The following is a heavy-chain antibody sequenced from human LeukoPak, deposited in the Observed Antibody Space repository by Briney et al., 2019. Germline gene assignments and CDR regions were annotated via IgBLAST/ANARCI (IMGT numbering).Heavy chain of an antibody. V-gene: IGHV3-21*01. Sequence: GGSLRLSCAASGFTFSSYSTNWVRQAPGKGLEWVSSISSSSSYIYYADSVKGRFTISRDNAKNSLYLQMNSLRAEDTAVYYCARVGPDILAPVFELYFDYWGQGTLVTVSS. CDR3: ARVGPDILAPVFELYFDY. CDR1: GFTFSSYS. J-gene: IGHJ4*02. CDR2: ISSSSSYI. D-gene: IGHD3-9*01.